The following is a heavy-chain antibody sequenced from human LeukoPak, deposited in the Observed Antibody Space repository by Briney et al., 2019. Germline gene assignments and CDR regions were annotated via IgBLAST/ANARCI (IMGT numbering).Heavy chain of an antibody. D-gene: IGHD3-3*01. CDR1: GFTFSSYA. V-gene: IGHV3-23*01. CDR2: ISGSGGST. Sequence: QAGGSLRLSCAASGFTFSSYAMSWVRQAPGKGLEWVSAISGSGGSTYYADSVKGRFTISRDNSKNTLYLQMNSLRAEDTAVYYCAKVSDYDFWSGTGNWFDPWGQGTLVTVSS. J-gene: IGHJ5*02. CDR3: AKVSDYDFWSGTGNWFDP.